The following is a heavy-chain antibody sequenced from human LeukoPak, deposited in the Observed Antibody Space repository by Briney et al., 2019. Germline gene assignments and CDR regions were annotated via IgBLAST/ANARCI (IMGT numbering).Heavy chain of an antibody. CDR3: ARALGYYYPDAFDI. J-gene: IGHJ3*02. Sequence: PSETLSLTCAAYGGSFSSYYWSWIRQPPGKGLEWIGEINHSGSTNYNPSLKSRVTISVDTSKNQFSLKLSSVTAADTAVYYCARALGYYYPDAFDIWGQGTMVTASS. CDR1: GGSFSSYY. CDR2: INHSGST. D-gene: IGHD3-22*01. V-gene: IGHV4-34*01.